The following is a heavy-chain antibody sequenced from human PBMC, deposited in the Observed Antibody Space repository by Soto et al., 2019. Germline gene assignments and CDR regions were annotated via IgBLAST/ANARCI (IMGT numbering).Heavy chain of an antibody. J-gene: IGHJ5*02. V-gene: IGHV3-48*02. CDR3: AREMGACSDSSCYPGPYDS. CDR1: GFTFTSYS. D-gene: IGHD3-16*01. CDR2: ITSKSTTI. Sequence: GGSLRLSCAASGFTFTSYSMNWVRQAPGQGLEWVSYITSKSTTIKYADSVKGRFTVSRDDAKNSLYLQLNSLRDEDTAVYYCAREMGACSDSSCYPGPYDSWGQGTLVTVSS.